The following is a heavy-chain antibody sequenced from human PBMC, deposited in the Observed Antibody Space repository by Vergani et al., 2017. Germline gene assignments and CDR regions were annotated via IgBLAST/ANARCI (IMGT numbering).Heavy chain of an antibody. CDR2: IYTSGSI. CDR1: GGSISSGSYY. CDR3: ARVPYSWMVRGASMDV. V-gene: IGHV4-61*02. J-gene: IGHJ6*02. D-gene: IGHD3-10*01. Sequence: QVQLQESGPGLVKPSQTLSLTCTVSGGSISSGSYYWSWIRQPAGKGLEWSGRIYTSGSINYNPSLKSRVTISVDTSKNQFSLKLSSVTAADTAVYYCARVPYSWMVRGASMDVWGQGTTVTVSS.